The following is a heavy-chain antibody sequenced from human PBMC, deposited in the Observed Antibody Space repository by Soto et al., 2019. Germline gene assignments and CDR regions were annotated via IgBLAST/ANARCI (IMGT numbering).Heavy chain of an antibody. J-gene: IGHJ6*02. D-gene: IGHD2-2*01. CDR1: GYTFTSYG. CDR2: ISAYSGNT. CDR3: ARTGLPAAMTAGYYYGMDV. Sequence: ASVKVSCKASGYTFTSYGINWVRQAPGQGLEWMGWISAYSGNTNYTQKLQDRVTMTTDTSTSTAYMELRSLRSDDTAVYYCARTGLPAAMTAGYYYGMDVWGQGTTVTVSS. V-gene: IGHV1-18*04.